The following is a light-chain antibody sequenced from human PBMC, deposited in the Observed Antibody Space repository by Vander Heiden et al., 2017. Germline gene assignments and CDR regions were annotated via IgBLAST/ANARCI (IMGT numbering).Light chain of an antibody. CDR2: EVS. CDR3: NSYTSSSTLV. CDR1: SSDVGSYNR. J-gene: IGLJ2*01. Sequence: QSALTQPPSVSGSPGPSVTISCTGTSSDVGSYNRVSWYQQPPGTAPKLMIYEVSNRPSGVPDRFSGSKSGNTASLTISGLQAEDEADYYCNSYTSSSTLVFGGGTKLTVL. V-gene: IGLV2-18*02.